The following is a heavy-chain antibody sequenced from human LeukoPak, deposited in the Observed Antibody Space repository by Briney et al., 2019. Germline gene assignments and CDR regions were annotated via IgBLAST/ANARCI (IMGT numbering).Heavy chain of an antibody. Sequence: PSETLSLTCTVPGGSISSSSYYWGWIRQPPGKWLEWIVSIYYSGSTYYDPSLKSRVTISVDTSKNQFSLKLSSVTAADTAVYYCARLDAYCSGGSCYFPYWGQGTLVTVSS. CDR2: IYYSGST. CDR3: ARLDAYCSGGSCYFPY. D-gene: IGHD2-15*01. V-gene: IGHV4-39*01. J-gene: IGHJ4*02. CDR1: GGSISSSSYY.